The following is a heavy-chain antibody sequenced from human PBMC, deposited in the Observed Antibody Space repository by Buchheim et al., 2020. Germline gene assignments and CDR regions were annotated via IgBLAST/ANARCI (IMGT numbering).Heavy chain of an antibody. CDR3: ARGRGYFYSNEDNWPDP. Sequence: QVRLVESGGGVVQPGRSLRLSCAGSGFTFSNYAIHWVRQAPGKGLEWVAVISFDGSNKYYADSVKGRFTMSRDNSKNTLYLQMNSLIHEDTAVYYCARGRGYFYSNEDNWPDPWGQGTL. D-gene: IGHD1-1*01. CDR1: GFTFSNYA. J-gene: IGHJ5*02. CDR2: ISFDGSNK. V-gene: IGHV3-30-3*01.